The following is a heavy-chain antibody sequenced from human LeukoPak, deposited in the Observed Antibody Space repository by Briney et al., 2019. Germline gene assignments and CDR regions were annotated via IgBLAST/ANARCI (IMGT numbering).Heavy chain of an antibody. Sequence: SETLSLTCTVSGGSISTYYWSWIRQPPGKGLEWIGYVYYNGNTNYNPSLKGRVTISVDTSKNQLSLKLSSVTAADTAVYFCARRVAVTARYYFDFWGQGTLVTVSS. CDR3: ARRVAVTARYYFDF. J-gene: IGHJ4*02. CDR2: VYYNGNT. CDR1: GGSISTYY. D-gene: IGHD6-19*01. V-gene: IGHV4-59*08.